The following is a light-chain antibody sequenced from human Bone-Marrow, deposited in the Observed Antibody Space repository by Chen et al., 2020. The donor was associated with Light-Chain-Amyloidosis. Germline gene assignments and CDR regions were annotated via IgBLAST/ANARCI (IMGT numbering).Light chain of an antibody. J-gene: IGLJ3*02. CDR1: SSDIGGYNY. CDR2: DVS. V-gene: IGLV2-14*01. CDR3: SSYTRNITWV. Sequence: QSALTQPASVSGSPGQSITISCTGTSSDIGGYNYVSWYQQHPGKAPKLMIYDVSNRPSGVSYRFSGSKSGNTASLTISGLQAEDEADYYCSSYTRNITWVFGGGTKLTVL.